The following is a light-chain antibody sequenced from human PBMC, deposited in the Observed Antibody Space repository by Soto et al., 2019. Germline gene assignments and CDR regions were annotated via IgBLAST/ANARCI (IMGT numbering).Light chain of an antibody. V-gene: IGKV1-12*01. Sequence: DIQMTQSPSSVSASVGDRVTITCRASHVISIWLAWYQQKPGKAPKLLIYAASRLQSGVPSRFSGCESGADFSLTISSLQPEDVATYYCQQTNDFPYTFGQGTKLEIK. J-gene: IGKJ2*01. CDR2: AAS. CDR3: QQTNDFPYT. CDR1: HVISIW.